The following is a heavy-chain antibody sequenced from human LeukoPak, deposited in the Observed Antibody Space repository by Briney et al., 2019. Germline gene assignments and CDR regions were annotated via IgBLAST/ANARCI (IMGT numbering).Heavy chain of an antibody. V-gene: IGHV4-59*01. J-gene: IGHJ2*01. Sequence: SETLSLTCTVSGGSISSYYWGWIRQPPGKGLEWIGYIYYSGSTNYNPSLKSRVTISVDTSKNQFSLKLSSVTAADTAVYYCARRGGSSSGRYFDLWGRGTLVTVSS. D-gene: IGHD6-6*01. CDR2: IYYSGST. CDR1: GGSISSYY. CDR3: ARRGGSSSGRYFDL.